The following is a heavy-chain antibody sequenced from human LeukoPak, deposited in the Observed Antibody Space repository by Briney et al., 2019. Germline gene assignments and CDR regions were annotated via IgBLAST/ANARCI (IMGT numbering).Heavy chain of an antibody. V-gene: IGHV3-33*01. J-gene: IGHJ4*02. D-gene: IGHD3-10*01. CDR3: ARDLLYGSGSPFDY. CDR1: GFTFSSYG. CDR2: IWYDGSNE. Sequence: PGGSLRLSCAASGFTFSSYGMHWVRQAPGKGLEWVAVIWYDGSNEYYANSVKGRFTISRDNSKNTLYLQMNSLRAEDTAVYYCARDLLYGSGSPFDYWGQGTLVTVSS.